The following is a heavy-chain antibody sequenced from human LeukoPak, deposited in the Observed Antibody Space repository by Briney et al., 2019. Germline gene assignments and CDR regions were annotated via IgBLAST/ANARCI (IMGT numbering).Heavy chain of an antibody. CDR1: GYTFNNFG. V-gene: IGHV1-18*01. D-gene: IGHD6-13*01. J-gene: IGHJ4*02. Sequence: ASVKVCCKASGYTFNNFGISWVRQAPGQGLEWMGWISAYNGDTKYAEKVQDRVTMTTDTSTSTVYMELRSLRSDDTAMYYCVRDTSSSWLGSFWGQGTLVTVSS. CDR2: ISAYNGDT. CDR3: VRDTSSSWLGSF.